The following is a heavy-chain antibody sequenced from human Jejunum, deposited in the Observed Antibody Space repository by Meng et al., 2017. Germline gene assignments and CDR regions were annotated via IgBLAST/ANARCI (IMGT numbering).Heavy chain of an antibody. CDR1: GFTLSDYG. D-gene: IGHD5-18*01. J-gene: IGHJ4*02. CDR2: ISTDGRTT. V-gene: IGHV3-74*01. Sequence: GQLVEWGGGLEQPRGFLRLSCAASGFTLSDYGLHWVRQVPGKGLVWVSRISTDGRTTNYADSVKGRFTISRDNSKNTLYLQMNSLRAEDTAVYYCIRGRGDKYGYFDYWGQGTLVTVSS. CDR3: IRGRGDKYGYFDY.